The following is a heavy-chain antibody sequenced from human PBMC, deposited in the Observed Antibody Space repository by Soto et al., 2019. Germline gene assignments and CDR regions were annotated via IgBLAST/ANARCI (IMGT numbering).Heavy chain of an antibody. CDR3: ARDVNGGFCGA. D-gene: IGHD2-21*01. V-gene: IGHV3-21*01. CDR1: GFTFSSYS. Sequence: EVQLVESGGGLVKPGGSLRLSCAASGFTFSSYSMNWVRQAPGKGLEWVSTISSRNNDMYYVDSVKGRFTISRDNARNSVYLQMNSLRADDTALYSCARDVNGGFCGAWGQGTLVTVSS. CDR2: ISSRNNDM. J-gene: IGHJ5*02.